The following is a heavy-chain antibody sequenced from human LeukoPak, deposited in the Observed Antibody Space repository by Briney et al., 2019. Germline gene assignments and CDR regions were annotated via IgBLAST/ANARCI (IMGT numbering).Heavy chain of an antibody. D-gene: IGHD2-15*01. J-gene: IGHJ4*02. V-gene: IGHV4-34*01. CDR1: GGSFSGYY. CDR3: ASGWRGEIVVVVAATQDRYYFDY. Sequence: PSETLSLTCAVYGGSFSGYYWSWLRQPPGKGLEWIGEINHSGSTNYNPSLKSRVTISVDTSKNQFSLKLSSVTAADTAVYYCASGWRGEIVVVVAATQDRYYFDYWGQGTLVTVSS. CDR2: INHSGST.